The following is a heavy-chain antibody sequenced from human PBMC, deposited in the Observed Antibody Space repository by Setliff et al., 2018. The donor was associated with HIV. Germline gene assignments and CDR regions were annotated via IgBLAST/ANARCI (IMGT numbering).Heavy chain of an antibody. D-gene: IGHD3-10*01. J-gene: IGHJ6*01. CDR2: IYHSGTT. V-gene: IGHV4-38-2*02. Sequence: SETLSLTCAVSGYSISSGYYWGWIRQTPGKGLEWIGSIYHSGTTYYNPSLRSRVTISVDTSKNQFSLKLSSVTAADTAVYYCARDNSYYYGSGSHYWYGMDVWGQGTTVTVSS. CDR1: GYSISSGYY. CDR3: ARDNSYYYGSGSHYWYGMDV.